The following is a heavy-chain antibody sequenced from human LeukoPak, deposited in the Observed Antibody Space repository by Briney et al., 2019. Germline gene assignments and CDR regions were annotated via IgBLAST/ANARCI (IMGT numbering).Heavy chain of an antibody. D-gene: IGHD2-8*01. CDR1: GFTFNNAW. CDR2: IKSKTDGGTT. J-gene: IGHJ6*03. CDR3: TTGPALYASYYYYMDV. Sequence: GGSLRLSCAASGFTFNNAWMSWVRQAPGKGLEWVGRIKSKTDGGTTDYAAPVKGRFTISRDDSKNTLYLQMNSLKTEDTADYFCTTGPALYASYYYYMDVWGKGTTVTVSS. V-gene: IGHV3-15*01.